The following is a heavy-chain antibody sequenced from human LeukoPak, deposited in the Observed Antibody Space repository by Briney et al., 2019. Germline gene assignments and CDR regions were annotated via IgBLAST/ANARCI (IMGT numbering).Heavy chain of an antibody. V-gene: IGHV4-30-2*01. CDR1: GGSISSGGYY. CDR2: IYHSGST. J-gene: IGHJ1*01. CDR3: ARGALRPGVVIPEYFQH. Sequence: PSETLSLTCTVSGGSISSGGYYWSWIRQPPGKGLEWIGYIYHSGSTYYNPSLKSRVTISVDRSKNQFSLKLSSVTAADTAVYYCARGALRPGVVIPEYFQHWGQGTLVTVSS. D-gene: IGHD3-3*01.